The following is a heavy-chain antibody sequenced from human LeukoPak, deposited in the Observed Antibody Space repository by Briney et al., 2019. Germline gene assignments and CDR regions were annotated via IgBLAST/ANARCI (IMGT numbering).Heavy chain of an antibody. CDR2: ISYDGSNK. CDR1: GFTFSSYA. Sequence: PGGSLRLSCAASGFTFSSYAMHWVRQAPGKGLEWVAVISYDGSNKYYADSVKGRFTISRDNSKNTLYLQMNSLRAEDTAVYYCAKRQVYDFWSGYFPSDYWGQGTLVTVSS. J-gene: IGHJ4*02. V-gene: IGHV3-30*04. CDR3: AKRQVYDFWSGYFPSDY. D-gene: IGHD3-3*01.